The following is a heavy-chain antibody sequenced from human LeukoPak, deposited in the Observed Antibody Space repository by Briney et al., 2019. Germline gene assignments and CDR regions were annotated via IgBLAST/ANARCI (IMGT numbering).Heavy chain of an antibody. J-gene: IGHJ6*02. CDR1: GFNLRTYW. Sequence: PGVSLRLSCAVTGFNLRTYWIHWVRRSPGRGLECVARINGEGSRIGYADSVRGRFTISRDNAKNTAYLQMNSLRAEDTALYYCARDPGYYYYGMDVWGQGTTVVVSS. V-gene: IGHV3-74*01. CDR3: ARDPGYYYYGMDV. CDR2: INGEGSRI.